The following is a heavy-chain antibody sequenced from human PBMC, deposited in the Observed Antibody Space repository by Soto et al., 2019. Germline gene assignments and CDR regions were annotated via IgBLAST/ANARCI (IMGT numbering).Heavy chain of an antibody. CDR2: ISAHNGNT. Sequence: QVQLVQSGAEVKKPGASVTVSCKASGYTFTSYAISWVRQAPGQGLEWMGWISAHNGNTKYAQKLQGRVTMTTDTSTSTAYMDLRSLRSDDTAVYYGARDVNSGTFDYWGQGTLVTVSS. J-gene: IGHJ4*02. V-gene: IGHV1-18*01. D-gene: IGHD3-10*01. CDR3: ARDVNSGTFDY. CDR1: GYTFTSYA.